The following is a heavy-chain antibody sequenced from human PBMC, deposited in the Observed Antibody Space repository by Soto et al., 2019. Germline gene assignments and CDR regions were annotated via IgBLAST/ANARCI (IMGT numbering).Heavy chain of an antibody. D-gene: IGHD3-3*01. CDR1: GGSFSGYY. Sequence: QVQLQQWGAGLLKPSETLSLTCAVYGGSFSGYYWSWIRQPPGKGLEWIGEINHSGSTNYNPSLKSPVTISVDTSKHQFSLKLSSVTAADTAVYYCARGQIRFVEWLLSSYFDYWGQGTLVTVSS. V-gene: IGHV4-34*01. J-gene: IGHJ4*02. CDR2: INHSGST. CDR3: ARGQIRFVEWLLSSYFDY.